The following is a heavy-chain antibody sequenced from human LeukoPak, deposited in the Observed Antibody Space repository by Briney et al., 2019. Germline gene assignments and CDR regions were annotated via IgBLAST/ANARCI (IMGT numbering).Heavy chain of an antibody. CDR3: ARRYGSGWYD. V-gene: IGHV4-39*01. CDR2: IYYSGST. J-gene: IGHJ4*02. D-gene: IGHD6-19*01. Sequence: SETLSLTCTVSGGSISSTSYYWGWMRHPPGKGLEWSGTIYYSGSTQFNPSLESRVAISVDTSKNQFSLRLNSMTAADRAVYYCARRYGSGWYDWGQGTLVTVSS. CDR1: GGSISSTSYY.